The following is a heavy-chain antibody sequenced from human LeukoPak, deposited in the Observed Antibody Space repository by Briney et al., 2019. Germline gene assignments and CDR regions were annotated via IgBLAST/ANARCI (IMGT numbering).Heavy chain of an antibody. CDR1: GVTLSSYA. V-gene: IGHV3-23*01. Sequence: GGSLRLSCAASGVTLSSYAMSWARQAPGKGLEWVSGISSSGSGGNTYYADSVKGRFTISRDSSKNTLFLHMNTLRAEDTAIYYCANKGASGWRFDYWGQGTLVTVSS. J-gene: IGHJ4*02. D-gene: IGHD6-19*01. CDR2: ISSSGSGGNT. CDR3: ANKGASGWRFDY.